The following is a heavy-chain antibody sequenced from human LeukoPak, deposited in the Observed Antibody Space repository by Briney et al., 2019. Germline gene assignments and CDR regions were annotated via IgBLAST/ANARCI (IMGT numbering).Heavy chain of an antibody. D-gene: IGHD5-24*01. CDR3: VKDIQLST. Sequence: PGGSLRLSCAASGFTFSSYSMNWVRQAPGKGLEWVSSISSRSSYIYYADSVKGRFTLSRDNAKNSLYLQMNSLRVEDTAIYYCVKDIQLSTWGLGTMVTVSS. CDR1: GFTFSSYS. J-gene: IGHJ3*01. CDR2: ISSRSSYI. V-gene: IGHV3-21*04.